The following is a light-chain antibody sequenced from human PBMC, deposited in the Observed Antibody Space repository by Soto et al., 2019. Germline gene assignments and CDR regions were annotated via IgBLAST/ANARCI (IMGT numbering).Light chain of an antibody. CDR1: QSVSSN. J-gene: IGKJ4*01. V-gene: IGKV3D-15*01. Sequence: EIVMTQSPATLSVSPGERATLSCRASQSVSSNLAWYQQKPGQAPRLLIYGASTRATGIPARFSGSVSGTEFTLTISSLQSEDFAVYYCQQYNNWPLPFGGGTKVEIK. CDR2: GAS. CDR3: QQYNNWPLP.